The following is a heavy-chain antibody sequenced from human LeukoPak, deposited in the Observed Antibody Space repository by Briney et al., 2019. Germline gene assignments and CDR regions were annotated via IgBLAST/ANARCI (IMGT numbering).Heavy chain of an antibody. D-gene: IGHD3-10*01. CDR1: GGTFSSYA. CDR2: IIPIFGTA. J-gene: IGHJ6*04. CDR3: ARTGTGGDYYYGMDV. V-gene: IGHV1-69*13. Sequence: SVKVSCKASGGTFSSYAISWVRRAPGQGLEWMGGIIPIFGTANYAQKFQGRVTITADESTSTAYMELSSLRSEDTAVYYCARTGTGGDYYYGMDVWGKGTTVTVSS.